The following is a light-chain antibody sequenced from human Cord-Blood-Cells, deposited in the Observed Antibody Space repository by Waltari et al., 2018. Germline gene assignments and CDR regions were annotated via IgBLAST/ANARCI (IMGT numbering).Light chain of an antibody. CDR1: QSIRSY. CDR2: AAS. V-gene: IGKV1-39*01. J-gene: IGKJ1*01. Sequence: DIQMTQSPSSLSASVGDRVTITCRASQSIRSYLNWYQQKPWKAPKLMIYAASSLQSGVPSTFSGSGSGTAFTLTISSLQPEDFATYYCQQSYSTPWTFGQGTKVEIK. CDR3: QQSYSTPWT.